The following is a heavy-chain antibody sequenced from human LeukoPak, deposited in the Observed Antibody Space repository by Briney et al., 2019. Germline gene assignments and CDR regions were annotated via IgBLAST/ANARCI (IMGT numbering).Heavy chain of an antibody. Sequence: GGSLRLSCSASGFTFSRYAMHWVRQAPGRGLEYVSAISSNGGTTYYADSVRGRFTISRDNSKNTLYLQMSSLRVEDTAVYYCVKVGRITMIVVGGGAFDIWGQGTMVTVSS. CDR3: VKVGRITMIVVGGGAFDI. D-gene: IGHD3-22*01. CDR2: ISSNGGTT. V-gene: IGHV3-64D*09. J-gene: IGHJ3*02. CDR1: GFTFSRYA.